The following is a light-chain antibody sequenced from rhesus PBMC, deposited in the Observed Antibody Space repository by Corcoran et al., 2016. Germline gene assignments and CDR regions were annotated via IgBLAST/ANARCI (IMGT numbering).Light chain of an antibody. Sequence: SYDLTQAPSVSVSPGQTARITGGGDNIGTKYVHWYHQKPPQAPVLVIYYDTERSSGIPERFSGSKSGNTATLTISGVEAGDEADYYCQVWDSSSDHYIFGAGTRLTVV. CDR3: QVWDSSSDHYI. CDR1: NIGTKY. J-gene: IGLJ1*01. CDR2: YDT. V-gene: IGLV3-36*02.